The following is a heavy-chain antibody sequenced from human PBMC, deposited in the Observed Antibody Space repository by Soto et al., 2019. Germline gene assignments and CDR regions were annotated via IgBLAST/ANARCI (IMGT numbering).Heavy chain of an antibody. CDR3: AGWWRGSGQGFDP. CDR1: GGSISSGDYY. D-gene: IGHD2-15*01. J-gene: IGHJ5*02. V-gene: IGHV4-31*03. Sequence: QVQLQESGPGLVKPSQTLSLTCTVSGGSISSGDYYWSWIRQHPGKGLEWIGYIYYSGSTYYNPYRKRRLTTSVDTSTNHFSLKLSSVTGADAAVYYCAGWWRGSGQGFDPWGQGTLVTVSS. CDR2: IYYSGST.